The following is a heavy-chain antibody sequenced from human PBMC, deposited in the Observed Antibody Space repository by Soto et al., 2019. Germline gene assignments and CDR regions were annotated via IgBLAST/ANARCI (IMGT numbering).Heavy chain of an antibody. CDR2: IYYSGST. CDR1: GGSISSYY. Sequence: SETLSLTCTVSGGSISSYYWSWIRQPPGKGLEWIGYIYYSGSTNYNPSLKSRVTISVDTSKNQFSLKLSSVTAADTAVYYCAREHSSSWYDGEFDYWGQGTLVTVSS. CDR3: AREHSSSWYDGEFDY. J-gene: IGHJ4*02. V-gene: IGHV4-59*01. D-gene: IGHD6-13*01.